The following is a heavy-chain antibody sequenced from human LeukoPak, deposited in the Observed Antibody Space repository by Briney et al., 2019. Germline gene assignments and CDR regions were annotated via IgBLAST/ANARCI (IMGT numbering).Heavy chain of an antibody. CDR1: GFTFSSFA. Sequence: PGGSLRLSCAASGFTFSSFAMTWVRQAPGKGLEWVSSISGSHVSTYYTDSVKGRFTISRDNSRNTLYLQMNSLRAEDTAVYYCTKDPNGDYVGAFDPWGQGTLVTVSS. CDR2: ISGSHVST. V-gene: IGHV3-23*01. CDR3: TKDPNGDYVGAFDP. J-gene: IGHJ5*02. D-gene: IGHD4-17*01.